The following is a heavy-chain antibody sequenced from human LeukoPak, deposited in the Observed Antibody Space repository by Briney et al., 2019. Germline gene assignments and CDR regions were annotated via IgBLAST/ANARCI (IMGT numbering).Heavy chain of an antibody. D-gene: IGHD6-6*01. Sequence: MPSETLSLTCAVYGGSFSGYYWSWIRQPPGKGLEWIGEISHSGSTNYNPSLKSRVTISVDTSKNQFSLKLSSVTAADTAVYYCARVAARRVRRTYYMDVWGKGTTVTVSS. CDR3: ARVAARRVRRTYYMDV. V-gene: IGHV4-34*01. CDR1: GGSFSGYY. J-gene: IGHJ6*03. CDR2: ISHSGST.